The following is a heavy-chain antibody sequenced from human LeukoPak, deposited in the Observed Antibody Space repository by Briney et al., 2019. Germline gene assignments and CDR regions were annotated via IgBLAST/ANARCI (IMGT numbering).Heavy chain of an antibody. V-gene: IGHV2-70*04. D-gene: IGHD3-10*01. Sequence: SGPALVKPTQTLTLTCTFSGFSLSTSGVRVSWIRQPPGKALEWLARIDWDDDKFYTPSLKTRLTISKDTSKNQVVLTMTNMDPVDTATYYWARILSGSGSYHFDYWGQGTLVTVSS. CDR1: GFSLSTSGVR. J-gene: IGHJ4*02. CDR3: ARILSGSGSYHFDY. CDR2: IDWDDDK.